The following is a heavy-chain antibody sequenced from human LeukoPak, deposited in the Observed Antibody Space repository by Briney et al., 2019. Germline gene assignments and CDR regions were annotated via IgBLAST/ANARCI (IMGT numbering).Heavy chain of an antibody. D-gene: IGHD6-19*01. CDR2: INPNSGGT. CDR3: ARDNLWLAPRDY. Sequence: ASVKVSCKASGYTFTGYYMHWVRQAPGQGLEWMGWINPNSGGTNYAQKFQGWVTMTRDTSISTAYMELSRLRSDDTAVYYCARDNLWLAPRDYWGQGTLVTVSS. J-gene: IGHJ4*02. CDR1: GYTFTGYY. V-gene: IGHV1-2*04.